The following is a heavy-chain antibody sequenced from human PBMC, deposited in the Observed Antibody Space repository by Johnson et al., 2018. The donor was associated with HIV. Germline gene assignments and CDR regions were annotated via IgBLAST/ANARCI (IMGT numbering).Heavy chain of an antibody. D-gene: IGHD3-16*01. CDR2: IKEDVSEK. Sequence: VQLVESGGGVVRPGGSLRLSCAASGFPFRSYWMNWVRQAPGKGLEWVANIKEDVSEKYYVDSVRGRFTISRDNAKNSLYLQMNSLRAEDTAVYYCAREGEPDGFDIWGQGTMVTVSS. CDR1: GFPFRSYW. V-gene: IGHV3-7*01. CDR3: AREGEPDGFDI. J-gene: IGHJ3*02.